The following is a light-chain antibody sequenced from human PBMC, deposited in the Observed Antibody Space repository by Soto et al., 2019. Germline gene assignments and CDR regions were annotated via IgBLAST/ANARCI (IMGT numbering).Light chain of an antibody. CDR3: QQYYSTPRT. Sequence: DIVMTQSPDSLAVSLGERATINCKSSQSVLYSSNNKNYLAWYQQKPGQPPKLLIYWASTREYGVPDPFSGSGSGTDFTLTISSLQAEDVAVYYCQQYYSTPRTFGQGTKVEIK. CDR1: QSVLYSSNNKNY. V-gene: IGKV4-1*01. CDR2: WAS. J-gene: IGKJ1*01.